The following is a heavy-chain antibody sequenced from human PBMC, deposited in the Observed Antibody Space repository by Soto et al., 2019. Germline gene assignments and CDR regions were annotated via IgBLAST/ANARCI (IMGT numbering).Heavy chain of an antibody. V-gene: IGHV1-58*01. D-gene: IGHD2-8*01. J-gene: IGHJ3*02. Sequence: ASVKVSCKASGFTFTSSAVQWVRQARGQRLEWIGWIIVGSGNTNYAQKFQERVTITRDMSTSTAYMELSSLRSEDTAVYYCAADRYCTHGVCPDDAFDIWGQGTMVTVSS. CDR2: IIVGSGNT. CDR1: GFTFTSSA. CDR3: AADRYCTHGVCPDDAFDI.